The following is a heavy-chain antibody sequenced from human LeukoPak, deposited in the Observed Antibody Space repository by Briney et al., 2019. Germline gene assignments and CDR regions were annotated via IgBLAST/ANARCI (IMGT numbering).Heavy chain of an antibody. J-gene: IGHJ5*02. D-gene: IGHD2-15*01. CDR2: FDPEDGET. Sequence: ASVKVSCKVSGYTLTELSMHWVRQAPGKGLKWMGGFDPEDGETIYAQKFQGRVTMTEDTSTDTAYMELSSLRSEDTAVYYCATPHSSYNWFAPLAQGTLVTVSS. CDR3: ATPHSSYNWFAP. V-gene: IGHV1-24*01. CDR1: GYTLTELS.